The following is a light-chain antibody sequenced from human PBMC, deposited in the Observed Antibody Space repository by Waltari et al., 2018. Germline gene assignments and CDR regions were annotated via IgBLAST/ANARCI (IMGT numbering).Light chain of an antibody. CDR1: RRAFILLDY. J-gene: IGLJ1*01. Sequence: SALPQPASVSGSPGQSLTISCTGTRRAFILLDYVSWYQQRPGKVPRLIIYDVVKRPSGVSNRFSGSMSGYTATLTISGLQAEDEADYYCCSYTSSDTYVFGSGTTVTVL. CDR2: DVV. V-gene: IGLV2-14*03. CDR3: CSYTSSDTYV.